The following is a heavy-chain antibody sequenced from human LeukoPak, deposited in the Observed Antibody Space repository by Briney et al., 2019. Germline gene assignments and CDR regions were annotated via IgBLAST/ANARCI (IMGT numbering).Heavy chain of an antibody. CDR3: ASHYYDSSGYFDAFDI. D-gene: IGHD3-22*01. V-gene: IGHV4-34*01. Sequence: SETLSLTCAVYGGSFSGYYWSWIRQPPGKGLEWIGEINHSGSTNYNPSLKSRVTISVDTSKNQFSLKLSSGTAADTAVYYGASHYYDSSGYFDAFDIWGQGTMVTVSS. CDR2: INHSGST. CDR1: GGSFSGYY. J-gene: IGHJ3*02.